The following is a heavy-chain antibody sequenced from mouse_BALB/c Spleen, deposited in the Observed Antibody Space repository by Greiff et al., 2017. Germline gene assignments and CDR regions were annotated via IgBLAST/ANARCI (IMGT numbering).Heavy chain of an antibody. Sequence: QVQLKESGAELMKPGASVKISCKATGYTFSSYWIEWVKQRPGHGLEWIGEILPGSGSTNYNEKFKGKATFTADTSSNTAYMQLSSLTSEDSAVYYCASGSSPYYFDYWGQGTTLTVSS. CDR1: GYTFSSYW. CDR2: ILPGSGST. D-gene: IGHD6-1*01. J-gene: IGHJ2*01. CDR3: ASGSSPYYFDY. V-gene: IGHV1-9*01.